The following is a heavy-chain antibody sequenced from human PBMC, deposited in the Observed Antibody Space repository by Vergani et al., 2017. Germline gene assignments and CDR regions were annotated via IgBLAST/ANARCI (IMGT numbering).Heavy chain of an antibody. V-gene: IGHV3-30*18. Sequence: QVQLVESGGGVVQPGRSLRLYCAASGFTFSSYGMHWVRQAPGKGLEWVADISYDGSNKYYADSVQGRFTISRDNSKNTLYLQMNSLRAEDTAVYYCAKDGGREWSSTSCRPSHYCMDVWGQGTTVTVSS. CDR1: GFTFSSYG. CDR3: AKDGGREWSSTSCRPSHYCMDV. CDR2: ISYDGSNK. D-gene: IGHD2-2*01. J-gene: IGHJ6*02.